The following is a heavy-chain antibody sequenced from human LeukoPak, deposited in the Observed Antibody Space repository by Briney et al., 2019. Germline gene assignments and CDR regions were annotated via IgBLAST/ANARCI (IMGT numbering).Heavy chain of an antibody. V-gene: IGHV3-33*01. D-gene: IGHD3-22*01. Sequence: QPGGSLRLSCAASGFTFSSYGMHWVRQAPGKGLEWVAVIWYDGSNKYYADSVKGRFTISRDNSKNTLYLQMNSLRAEDTAVYYCARDPNYYDSSGYLDYWGQGTLVTVSS. CDR2: IWYDGSNK. J-gene: IGHJ4*02. CDR1: GFTFSSYG. CDR3: ARDPNYYDSSGYLDY.